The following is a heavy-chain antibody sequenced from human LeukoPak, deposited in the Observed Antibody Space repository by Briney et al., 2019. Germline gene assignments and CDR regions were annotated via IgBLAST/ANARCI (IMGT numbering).Heavy chain of an antibody. CDR2: ISGSGGST. Sequence: PGGSLRLSCAASGFTFSSYAMSWVRQAPGKGLEWVSAISGSGGSTYYADSVKGRFTISRDNSKNTLYLQMNSLRAEDTVVYYCAKAPSFYSSGWYYFDYWGQGTLVTVSS. V-gene: IGHV3-23*01. D-gene: IGHD6-19*01. J-gene: IGHJ4*02. CDR1: GFTFSSYA. CDR3: AKAPSFYSSGWYYFDY.